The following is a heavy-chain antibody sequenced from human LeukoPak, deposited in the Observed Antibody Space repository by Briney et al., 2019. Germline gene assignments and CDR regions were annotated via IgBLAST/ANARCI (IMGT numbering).Heavy chain of an antibody. Sequence: SETLSLTCTVSGGSISSSSYYWGWIRQHPGKGLEWIGSIYYSGSTYYNPSLKSRVTISVDTSKNQFSLKLSSVTAADTAVYYCARQGGTYGDYAAGYWGQGTLVTVSS. CDR3: ARQGGTYGDYAAGY. V-gene: IGHV4-39*01. CDR1: GGSISSSSYY. D-gene: IGHD4-17*01. J-gene: IGHJ4*02. CDR2: IYYSGST.